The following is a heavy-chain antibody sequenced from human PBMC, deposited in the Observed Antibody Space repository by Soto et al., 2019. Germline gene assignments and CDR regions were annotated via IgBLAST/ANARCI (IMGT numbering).Heavy chain of an antibody. Sequence: SETLSLTCTVSGGSISSSSYYWGWIRQPPGKGLEWIGSIYYSGSTYYNPSLKSRVTISVDTSKNQFSLKLSSVTAADTALYYCARAWGGHVEDYWGQGTLVTVSS. V-gene: IGHV4-39*07. CDR2: IYYSGST. CDR1: GGSISSSSYY. CDR3: ARAWGGHVEDY. J-gene: IGHJ4*02. D-gene: IGHD3-16*01.